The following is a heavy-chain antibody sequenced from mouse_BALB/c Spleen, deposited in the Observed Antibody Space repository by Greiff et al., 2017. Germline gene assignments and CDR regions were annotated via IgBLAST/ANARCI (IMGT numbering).Heavy chain of an antibody. Sequence: VQLQQSGPELVKPGASVKMSCKASGYTFTSYVMHWVKQKPGQGLEWIGYINPYNDGTKYNEKFKGKATLTSDKSSSTAYMELSSLTSEDSAVYYCARGYYYGSREDWYFDVWGAGTTVTVSS. V-gene: IGHV1-14*01. CDR2: INPYNDGT. CDR1: GYTFTSYV. CDR3: ARGYYYGSREDWYFDV. D-gene: IGHD1-1*01. J-gene: IGHJ1*01.